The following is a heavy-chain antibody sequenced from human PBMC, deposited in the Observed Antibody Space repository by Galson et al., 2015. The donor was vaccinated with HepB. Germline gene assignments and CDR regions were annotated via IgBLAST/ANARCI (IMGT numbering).Heavy chain of an antibody. J-gene: IGHJ6*03. CDR1: GGTSSSYA. Sequence: SVKVSCKASGGTSSSYAISWVRQAPGQGLEWMGGIIPIFGTANYAQKFQGRVTITADESTSTAYMELSSLRSEDTAVYYCARTLVYCSSISCFYYYYYYMDVWGKGTTVTVSS. V-gene: IGHV1-69*13. CDR2: IIPIFGTA. D-gene: IGHD2-2*01. CDR3: ARTLVYCSSISCFYYYYYYMDV.